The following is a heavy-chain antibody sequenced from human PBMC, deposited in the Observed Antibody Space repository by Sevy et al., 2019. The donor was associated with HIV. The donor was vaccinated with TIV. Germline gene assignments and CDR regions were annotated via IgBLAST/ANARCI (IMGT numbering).Heavy chain of an antibody. D-gene: IGHD1-26*01. CDR2: IYYSGST. CDR3: ARDNRGKQAAFDI. J-gene: IGHJ3*02. V-gene: IGHV4-61*01. CDR1: GGSVSSGSYY. Sequence: SETLSLTCTVSGGSVSSGSYYWSWIRQPPGKGLEWIGYIYYSGSTNYNPSLKSRVTISVDTSKNQFSLKLSSVTAADTAVYYCARDNRGKQAAFDIRGQGTMVTVSS.